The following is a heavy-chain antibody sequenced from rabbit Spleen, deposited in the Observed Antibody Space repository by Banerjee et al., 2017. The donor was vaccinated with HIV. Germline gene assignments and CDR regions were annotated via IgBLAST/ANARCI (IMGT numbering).Heavy chain of an antibody. CDR3: ARESSYAGYAGYGYAARYYGMDL. CDR2: AYAGSSGST. V-gene: IGHV1S40*01. D-gene: IGHD6-1*01. J-gene: IGHJ6*01. CDR1: GFSFNSGYD. Sequence: QSLEESGGGLVKPGASLTLTCKASGFSFNSGYDMCWVRQAPGKGLEWVACAYAGSSGSTYSATWAKGRFTISKTSSTTVTLQMTSLTAADTATYFCARESSYAGYAGYGYAARYYGMDLWGPGTLVTVS.